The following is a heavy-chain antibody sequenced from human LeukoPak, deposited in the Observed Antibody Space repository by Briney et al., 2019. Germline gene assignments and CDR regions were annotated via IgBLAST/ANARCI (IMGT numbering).Heavy chain of an antibody. Sequence: ASVKVSCKAPGYTFTSYDINWVRQATGQGLEWMGWMNPNSGNTGYAQKFQGRVTMTRNTSISTAYMELSSLRSEDTAVYYCASSPGGGSYMDVWGKGTTVTVSS. V-gene: IGHV1-8*01. J-gene: IGHJ6*03. CDR1: GYTFTSYD. D-gene: IGHD3-10*01. CDR3: ASSPGGGSYMDV. CDR2: MNPNSGNT.